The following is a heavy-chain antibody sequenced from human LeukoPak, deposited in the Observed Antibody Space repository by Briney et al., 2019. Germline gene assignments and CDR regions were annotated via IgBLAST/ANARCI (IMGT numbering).Heavy chain of an antibody. J-gene: IGHJ4*02. CDR3: AKNKWPPIAVAGSDY. CDR2: ISGSGGST. Sequence: GGSLRLSCAASGFTFSSYAMSWVRQAPGKGLEWVSAISGSGGSTYYADSVKGRFTISRDNSKNTLYLQMNSLRAEDTAVYYCAKNKWPPIAVAGSDYWGQGTLVTVSS. V-gene: IGHV3-23*01. CDR1: GFTFSSYA. D-gene: IGHD6-19*01.